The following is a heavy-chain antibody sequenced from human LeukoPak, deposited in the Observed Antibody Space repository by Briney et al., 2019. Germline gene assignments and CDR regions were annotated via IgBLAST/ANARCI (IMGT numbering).Heavy chain of an antibody. Sequence: ASVKVSCKASGYTFTSYGISWVRQAPGQGLEWMGWISAYNGNTNYAQKLQGRVTMTTDTSTSTAYMELRSLRSDDTAVYCCARNQYSGSYSPRDGMDVWGKGTTVTVSS. J-gene: IGHJ6*04. CDR3: ARNQYSGSYSPRDGMDV. CDR2: ISAYNGNT. CDR1: GYTFTSYG. D-gene: IGHD1-26*01. V-gene: IGHV1-18*01.